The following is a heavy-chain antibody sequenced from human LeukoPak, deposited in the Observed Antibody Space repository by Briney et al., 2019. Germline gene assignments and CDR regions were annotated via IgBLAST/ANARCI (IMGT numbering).Heavy chain of an antibody. CDR2: ISAYNGNT. CDR3: ARIEPRELSLFEPSNWFDP. J-gene: IGHJ5*02. V-gene: IGHV1-18*01. Sequence: GASVKVSCKASGYTFTSYGISWVRQAPGQGLEWMGWISAYNGNTNYAQKLQGRVTMTTDTSTSTAYMELRSLRSDDTAVYYCARIEPRELSLFEPSNWFDPWGQGTLVTVSS. CDR1: GYTFTSYG. D-gene: IGHD3-16*02.